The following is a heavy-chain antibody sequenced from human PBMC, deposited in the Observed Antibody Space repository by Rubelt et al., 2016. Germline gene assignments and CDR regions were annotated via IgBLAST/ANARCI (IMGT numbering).Heavy chain of an antibody. V-gene: IGHV5-10-1*01. J-gene: IGHJ6*02. CDR3: ARQRITIFGVVYYYGMDV. CDR2: IDPSDSYT. Sequence: EWIGGIDPSDSYTNYSPSFQGHVTISADKSISTAYLQWSSLKASDTAMYYCARQRITIFGVVYYYGMDVWGQGTTVTVSS. D-gene: IGHD3-3*01.